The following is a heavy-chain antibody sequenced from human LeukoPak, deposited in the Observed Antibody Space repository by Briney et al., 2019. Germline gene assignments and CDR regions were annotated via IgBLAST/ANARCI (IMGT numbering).Heavy chain of an antibody. CDR2: ISGSGGST. J-gene: IGHJ4*02. D-gene: IGHD2-8*01. Sequence: QSGGSLRLSCAASGFTFSSYAMSWVRQAPGKGLEWVSAISGSGGSTYYADSVKGRFTISRDNSKNTVYLQMNSLRAEDTAVYYCAKGDCTNGVCYRAALDYFDYWGQGTLVTVSS. CDR3: AKGDCTNGVCYRAALDYFDY. V-gene: IGHV3-23*01. CDR1: GFTFSSYA.